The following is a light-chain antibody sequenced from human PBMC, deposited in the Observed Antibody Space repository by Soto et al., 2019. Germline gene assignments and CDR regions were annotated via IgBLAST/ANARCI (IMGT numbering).Light chain of an antibody. J-gene: IGKJ2*01. CDR2: KAS. Sequence: DIQMTQSPSTLSASVGDRVTITCRASQSISTSLAWYQHKPGKAPRLLIYKASSLETGVSSRFTGSGSGTEFTLNISSLQPDDFATYCCQQYHSYSPYTFGQGTKLEI. CDR3: QQYHSYSPYT. CDR1: QSISTS. V-gene: IGKV1-5*03.